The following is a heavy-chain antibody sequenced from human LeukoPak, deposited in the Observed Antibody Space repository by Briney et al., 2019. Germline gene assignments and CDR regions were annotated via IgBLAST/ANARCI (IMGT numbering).Heavy chain of an antibody. CDR2: ISGSGGNT. V-gene: IGHV3-23*01. J-gene: IGHJ4*02. CDR3: AKDQYGGNPQYYFDY. CDR1: GFTYSNYD. Sequence: AGSLRLSCAASGFTYSNYDMSWVRQAPGKGLDWVSAISGSGGNTYYADSVKGRFTISRDNSKNTLYLQMNSLRAEDTAVYYCAKDQYGGNPQYYFDYWGQGTLVTVSS. D-gene: IGHD4-23*01.